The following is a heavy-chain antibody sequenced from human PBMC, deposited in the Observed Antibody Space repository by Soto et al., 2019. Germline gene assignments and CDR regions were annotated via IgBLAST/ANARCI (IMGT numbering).Heavy chain of an antibody. CDR2: ISGSGGST. V-gene: IGHV3-23*01. D-gene: IGHD3-10*01. CDR1: GITFSSYA. J-gene: IGHJ5*02. CDR3: AKDKAYYYGSGSDP. Sequence: EVQLLESGGGLVQPGGSLRLSCAASGITFSSYAMSWVRQAPGKGLEWVSAISGSGGSTYYADSVKGRFTISRDNSKNTLYLQMNSLRAEDTAVYYSAKDKAYYYGSGSDPWGQGTLVTVSS.